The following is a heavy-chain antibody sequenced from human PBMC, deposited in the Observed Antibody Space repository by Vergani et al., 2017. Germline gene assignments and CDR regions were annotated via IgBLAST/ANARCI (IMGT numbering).Heavy chain of an antibody. J-gene: IGHJ6*02. CDR1: GFTFSSYS. V-gene: IGHV3-21*01. CDR2: ISSSSSYI. Sequence: EVQLVESGGGLVQPGGSLRLSCAASGFTFSSYSMNWVRQAPGKGLEWVSSISSSSSYIYYADSVKGRFTISRDNAKNALYLQMNSLRAEDTAVYYCARDLMYYYGSGSYYFYYYYGMDVWGQGTTVTVSS. D-gene: IGHD3-10*01. CDR3: ARDLMYYYGSGSYYFYYYYGMDV.